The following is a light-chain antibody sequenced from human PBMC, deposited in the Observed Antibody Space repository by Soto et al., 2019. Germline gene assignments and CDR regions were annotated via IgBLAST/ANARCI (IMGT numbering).Light chain of an antibody. V-gene: IGLV2-8*01. CDR1: SSDIGAYNY. J-gene: IGLJ1*01. CDR3: SSFAGTNDFV. Sequence: ALTQPPSASGFPGQSVTISCTGTSSDIGAYNYVSWYQQRPGKAPKLILYEVSKRPSGVPDRVFGSKSDTTASLTVSGLQADDEADYYCSSFAGTNDFVFGTGTKLTVL. CDR2: EVS.